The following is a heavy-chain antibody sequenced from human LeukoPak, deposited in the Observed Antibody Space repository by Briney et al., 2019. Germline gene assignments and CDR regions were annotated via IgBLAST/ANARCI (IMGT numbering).Heavy chain of an antibody. V-gene: IGHV4-59*11. CDR1: VGSINSHY. Sequence: SETLSLTCTVSVGSINSHYWSWIRQTPGKGLEWIGYISYSGGTNYNPSLKSRVTISVDTSKSQFSLKLTSVTAADTAVYYCARVKDLWFDPWGQGTLVTVSS. J-gene: IGHJ5*02. CDR2: ISYSGGT. CDR3: ARVKDLWFDP. D-gene: IGHD2-15*01.